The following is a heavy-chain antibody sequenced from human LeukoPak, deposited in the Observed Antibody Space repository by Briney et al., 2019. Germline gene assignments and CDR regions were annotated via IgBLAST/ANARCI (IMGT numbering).Heavy chain of an antibody. V-gene: IGHV4-30-2*01. D-gene: IGHD3-3*01. J-gene: IGHJ5*02. CDR2: IYHSGST. Sequence: SETLSLTCAVSGGSISSGGYSWSWIRQPPGKGLEWIGYIYHSGSTYYNPSLKSRVTISVDRSKNQFSLKLSSVTAADTAVYYCARSTYYDFWSGYYTAWFDPWGQGTLVTVSS. CDR3: ARSTYYDFWSGYYTAWFDP. CDR1: GGSISSGGYS.